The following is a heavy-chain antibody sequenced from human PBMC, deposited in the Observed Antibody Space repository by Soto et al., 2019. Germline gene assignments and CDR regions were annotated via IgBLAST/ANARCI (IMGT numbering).Heavy chain of an antibody. CDR1: GFTCATYA. CDR2: ITGGGGQT. J-gene: IGHJ4*02. D-gene: IGHD2-21*02. Sequence: EVPLFESGGGLVPPGGSLRLSCAASGFTCATYAMHWVLQAPGQGREWVATITGGGGQTFYADSGKGRLTISRDNSKNKLYLQMNKLRAADTAVYYCAKDLLVETAIGVVYWGLGTLVTVSS. V-gene: IGHV3-23*01. CDR3: AKDLLVETAIGVVY.